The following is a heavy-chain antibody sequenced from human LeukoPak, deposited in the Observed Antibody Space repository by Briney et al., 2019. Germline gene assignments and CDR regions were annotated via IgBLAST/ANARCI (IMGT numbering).Heavy chain of an antibody. CDR3: ARVGYSGYGYYYYMDV. J-gene: IGHJ6*03. Sequence: SVKVSCKASGGTFSSYAISWVRQAPGQGLEWMGGIIPTFGTANYAQKLQGRVTITTDESTSTAYMELSSLRSEDTAVYYCARVGYSGYGYYYYMDVWGKGTTVTVSS. V-gene: IGHV1-69*05. D-gene: IGHD5-12*01. CDR1: GGTFSSYA. CDR2: IIPTFGTA.